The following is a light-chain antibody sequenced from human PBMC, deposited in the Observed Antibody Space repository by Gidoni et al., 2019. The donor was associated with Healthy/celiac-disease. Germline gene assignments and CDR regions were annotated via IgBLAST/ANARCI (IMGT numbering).Light chain of an antibody. CDR1: QSVSSSY. Sequence: EIVLTHSPATLSLSPGERATLSCRASQSVSSSYLAWYQQKPGQAPRLLIYGASSRATGIPDRFSGSGSGTEFTLTISRLEPEDFAVYYCQQYGSSPPYTFGQGTKLEIK. CDR2: GAS. V-gene: IGKV3-20*01. CDR3: QQYGSSPPYT. J-gene: IGKJ2*01.